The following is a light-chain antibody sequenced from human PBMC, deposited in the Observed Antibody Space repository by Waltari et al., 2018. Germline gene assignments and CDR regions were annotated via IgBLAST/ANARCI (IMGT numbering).Light chain of an antibody. CDR1: SSDVGGYNY. CDR3: SSYAGSNTVV. Sequence: QSALTQPPSASGSPGQSVTISCTGTSSDVGGYNYVSWYQQHPGKAPKLMIYEVNKRPSGAPDRFSGSKSDNTASLTVSGLQAEDEADYYCSSYAGSNTVVFGGGTKLTVL. V-gene: IGLV2-8*01. J-gene: IGLJ2*01. CDR2: EVN.